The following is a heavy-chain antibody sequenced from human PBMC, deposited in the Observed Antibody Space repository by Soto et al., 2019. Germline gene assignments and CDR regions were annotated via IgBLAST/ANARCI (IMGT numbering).Heavy chain of an antibody. V-gene: IGHV2-26*01. J-gene: IGHJ3*02. CDR2: IFSHDEK. Sequence: QVTLKESGPVLVKPTETLTLTCTVSGFSLSNARMGVRWIRQPPGKALEWLAHIFSHDEKSYRTSLKSRLTISKDTSKSQVVLTMTNMDPVDTATYYCARIRITMIGAFAIGGQGTMVTVSS. CDR3: ARIRITMIGAFAI. CDR1: GFSLSNARMG. D-gene: IGHD3-22*01.